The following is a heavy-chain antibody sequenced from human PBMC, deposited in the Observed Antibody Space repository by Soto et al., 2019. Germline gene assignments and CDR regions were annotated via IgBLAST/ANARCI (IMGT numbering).Heavy chain of an antibody. CDR2: IYWDDDK. J-gene: IGHJ5*02. V-gene: IGHV2-5*02. D-gene: IGHD5-12*01. CDR3: AHTGSRATSKRNWFDP. Sequence: QITLKESGPTLVKPTQTLTLTCTFSGFSLSTSGVGVGWIRQPPGKALQWLALIYWDDDKRFSPSLKSRLTNPQETSKHPVVLTIAHKDPVDHATYYCAHTGSRATSKRNWFDPRGQGTPVTGS. CDR1: GFSLSTSGVG.